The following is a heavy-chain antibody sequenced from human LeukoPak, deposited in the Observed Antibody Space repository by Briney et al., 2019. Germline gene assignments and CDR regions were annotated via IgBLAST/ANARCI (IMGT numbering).Heavy chain of an antibody. Sequence: GGSLRLSCVASGFTFGDYAMSWVRQAPGQGLDWVSAISDIGGNTYSADSVKGRFIISRDNSKNTLNLQMKNLRAEDTAIYYCAKGSAPGRPDYFDYWGQGILVTVSS. J-gene: IGHJ4*02. V-gene: IGHV3-23*01. D-gene: IGHD6-6*01. CDR2: ISDIGGNT. CDR3: AKGSAPGRPDYFDY. CDR1: GFTFGDYA.